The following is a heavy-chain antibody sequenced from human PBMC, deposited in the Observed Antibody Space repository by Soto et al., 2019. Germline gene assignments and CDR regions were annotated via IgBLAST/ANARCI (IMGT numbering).Heavy chain of an antibody. CDR3: AREKAVAGTTFDF. D-gene: IGHD6-19*01. J-gene: IGHJ4*02. V-gene: IGHV3-74*01. CDR1: GFSLSSYW. Sequence: EMQLVESGGDSVQPGGSLRLSCAASGFSLSSYWMHWVRQVPGKGLVWVSRIQSDGSSTNYADSVKGRFTISKDNAKNTLYLQMDSLRVEDTAVYYCAREKAVAGTTFDFWGQGTLVTVSS. CDR2: IQSDGSST.